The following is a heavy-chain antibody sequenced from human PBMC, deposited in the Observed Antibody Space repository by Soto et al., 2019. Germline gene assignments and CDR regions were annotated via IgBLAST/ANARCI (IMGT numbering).Heavy chain of an antibody. J-gene: IGHJ6*02. CDR3: ARLGGYCSSTSCYGYYGMDV. V-gene: IGHV4-39*01. D-gene: IGHD2-2*01. Sequence: QLQLQESGPGLVKPSENLSLTCTVSGGCISSGPYSWGWIRQPPGEGLEWIGTFYYSESTYYIPSLESRVTISVDTSKNQFSLKVSSVTVADTAVYYCARLGGYCSSTSCYGYYGMDVWGQGTTVTVSS. CDR1: GGCISSGPYS. CDR2: FYYSEST.